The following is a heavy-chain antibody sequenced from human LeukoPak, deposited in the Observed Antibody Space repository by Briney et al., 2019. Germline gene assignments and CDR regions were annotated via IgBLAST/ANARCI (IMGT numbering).Heavy chain of an antibody. CDR2: IKSKTDGGTT. Sequence: PGGSLRLSCAASGFTFSNAWMSGVRQAPGKGLEWVGRIKSKTDGGTTDYAAPVKGRFTISRDDSKNTLYLQMNSLKTEDTAVYYCTTAGIPVAGPYFDYWGQGTLVTVSS. V-gene: IGHV3-15*01. J-gene: IGHJ4*02. CDR1: GFTFSNAW. D-gene: IGHD6-19*01. CDR3: TTAGIPVAGPYFDY.